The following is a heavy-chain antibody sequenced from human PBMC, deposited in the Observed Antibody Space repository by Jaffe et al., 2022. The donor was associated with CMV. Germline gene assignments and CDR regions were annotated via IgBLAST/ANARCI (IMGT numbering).Heavy chain of an antibody. V-gene: IGHV1-46*01. CDR3: ARDLRAASVRVMDV. CDR2: INPTRGIS. J-gene: IGHJ6*02. D-gene: IGHD2-15*01. CDR1: ADTFGNYN. Sequence: QVQLVQSGAEVQRPGASMKVSCKASADTFGNYNIHWVRLAPGHRFEWMGVINPTRGISTYARKFQGRITMTGDTSTSTIFLDLSRLTFDDTAVYYCARDLRAASVRVMDVWGQGTTVTVS.